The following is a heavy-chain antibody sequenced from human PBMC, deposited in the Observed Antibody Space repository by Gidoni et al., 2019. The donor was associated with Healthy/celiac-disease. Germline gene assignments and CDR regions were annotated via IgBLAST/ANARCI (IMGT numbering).Heavy chain of an antibody. V-gene: IGHV3-30*18. J-gene: IGHJ4*02. CDR1: GFTFSSYG. CDR2: ISYDGSNK. D-gene: IGHD3-3*01. Sequence: QVQLVESGGGVVQPGRYLRLSCAASGFTFSSYGMHWVRLAPGKGLEWVAVISYDGSNKYYADSVKGRFTISRDNSKNTLYLQMNSLRAEDTAVYYCAKDQRITIFGVVIGWGQGALVTVSS. CDR3: AKDQRITIFGVVIG.